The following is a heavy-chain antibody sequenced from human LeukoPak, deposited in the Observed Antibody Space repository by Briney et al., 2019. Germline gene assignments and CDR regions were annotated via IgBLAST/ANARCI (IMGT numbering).Heavy chain of an antibody. V-gene: IGHV3-30*18. CDR1: GFTFSSYG. D-gene: IGHD3-22*01. Sequence: GGSLRLSCAASGFTFSSYGMHWVRQAPGKGLGWVEVISYDGSNKYYADSVKGRFTISRDNSKNTLYLQMNSLRAEDTAVYYCAKDLGDSSGYYYDAFDIWGQGTMVTVSS. CDR3: AKDLGDSSGYYYDAFDI. CDR2: ISYDGSNK. J-gene: IGHJ3*02.